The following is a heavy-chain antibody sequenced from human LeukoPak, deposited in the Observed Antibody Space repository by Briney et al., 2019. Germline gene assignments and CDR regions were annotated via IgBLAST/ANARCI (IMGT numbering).Heavy chain of an antibody. J-gene: IGHJ4*01. D-gene: IGHD6-13*01. CDR2: IRQDGGEK. Sequence: TGGSLRLSCAASGFTFSDYWMNWVRQAPGKGLEWVASIRQDGGEKSYVDSVKGRFTISRDNTKNSLYLQMSSLRVEDTAVYFCARDGTAPGLYFDLWGQGTLVTVSS. CDR3: ARDGTAPGLYFDL. CDR1: GFTFSDYW. V-gene: IGHV3-7*01.